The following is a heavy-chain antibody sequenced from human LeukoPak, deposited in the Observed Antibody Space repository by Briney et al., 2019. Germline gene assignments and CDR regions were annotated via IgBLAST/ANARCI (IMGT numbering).Heavy chain of an antibody. CDR2: ISGSGGST. CDR1: GFTFSSYG. V-gene: IGHV3-23*01. D-gene: IGHD1-26*01. J-gene: IGHJ4*02. CDR3: ARDPPRWELPTTTFDY. Sequence: GGSLRLSCAASGFTFSSYGMSWVRQAPGKGLEWVSAISGSGGSTYYADSVKGRFTISRDNSKDTLYLQMNSLRAEDTAVYYCARDPPRWELPTTTFDYWGQGTLVTVSS.